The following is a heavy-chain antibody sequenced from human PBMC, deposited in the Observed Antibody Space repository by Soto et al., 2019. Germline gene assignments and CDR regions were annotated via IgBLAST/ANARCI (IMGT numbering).Heavy chain of an antibody. V-gene: IGHV3-23*01. J-gene: IGHJ4*02. CDR3: AKDVGPNYDILSGTLDY. CDR2: ISGSGGST. D-gene: IGHD3-9*01. CDR1: GFTFSSYA. Sequence: EVQLLESGGGLVQPGGSLRLSCAASGFTFSSYAMSWVRQAPGKGLEWVSAISGSGGSTYYADSVKGRFTISRDNSKNTLYLQMNSVRAKDTAVYYCAKDVGPNYDILSGTLDYWGQGTLVTVSS.